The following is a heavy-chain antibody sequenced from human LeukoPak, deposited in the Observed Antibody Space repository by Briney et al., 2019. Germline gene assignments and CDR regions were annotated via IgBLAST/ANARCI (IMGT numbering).Heavy chain of an antibody. CDR3: AGGYSYGIHDY. CDR1: GGSFSGYY. J-gene: IGHJ4*02. Sequence: SETLSLTCAVYGGSFSGYYWSWIRQPPGKGLEWIGEINHSGSTNYNPSLKSRVIISVDTSKNQFSLKLSSVTAADTAVYYCAGGYSYGIHDYWGQGTLVTVSS. V-gene: IGHV4-34*01. D-gene: IGHD5-18*01. CDR2: INHSGST.